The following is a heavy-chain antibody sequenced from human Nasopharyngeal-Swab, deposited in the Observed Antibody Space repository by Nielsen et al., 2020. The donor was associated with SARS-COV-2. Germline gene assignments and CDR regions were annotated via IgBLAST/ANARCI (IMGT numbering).Heavy chain of an antibody. CDR3: TRFRPPYYDILTGSSPPYYFDY. J-gene: IGHJ4*02. CDR2: IRSKAYGGTT. CDR1: GFTFGDYA. V-gene: IGHV3-49*03. Sequence: GESLTISCTASGFTFGDYAMSWFRQAPGKGLEWVGFIRSKAYGGTTEYAASVKGRFTISRDDYKSIAYLQMNSLKTEDTAVYYCTRFRPPYYDILTGSSPPYYFDYWGQGTLVTVSS. D-gene: IGHD3-9*01.